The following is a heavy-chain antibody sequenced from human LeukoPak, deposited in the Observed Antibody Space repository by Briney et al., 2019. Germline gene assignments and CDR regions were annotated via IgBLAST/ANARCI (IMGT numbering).Heavy chain of an antibody. D-gene: IGHD3-22*01. CDR2: IRYDGSNK. V-gene: IGHV3-30*02. CDR3: AKDYYDSPDAFDI. J-gene: IGHJ3*02. CDR1: GFTFSSYG. Sequence: PGGSLRLSCAASGFTFSSYGMHWVRQAPGKGLEWVAFIRYDGSNKYYADSVKGRFTISRDNSKNTLYLQMNSLRAEDTAVYYCAKDYYDSPDAFDIWGQGTMVTVSS.